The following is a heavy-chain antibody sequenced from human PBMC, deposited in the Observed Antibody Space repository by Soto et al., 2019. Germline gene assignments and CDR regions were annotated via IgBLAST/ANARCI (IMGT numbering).Heavy chain of an antibody. CDR1: GFTFSSYS. V-gene: IGHV3-48*02. Sequence: EVQLVESGGGLVQPGGSLRLSCAASGFTFSSYSMTWVRQAPGKGLEWVSYIGKSSSPIFYADSVRGRFFISRDNAKNSLYLQMNSLRDVDTAVYYCARDSGRGGADDYWGQRTLVTVSS. CDR2: IGKSSSPI. J-gene: IGHJ4*01. D-gene: IGHD1-26*01. CDR3: ARDSGRGGADDY.